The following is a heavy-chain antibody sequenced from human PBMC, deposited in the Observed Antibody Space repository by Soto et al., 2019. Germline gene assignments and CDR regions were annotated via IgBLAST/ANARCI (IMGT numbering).Heavy chain of an antibody. Sequence: PGGSLRLSCAASGFTFSSYGMHWVRQAPGKGLEWVAVISYDGSNKYYADSVKGRFTISRDNSKNTLYLQMNSLRAEDTAVYYCAKDLGSSRYYFDYWGQGTLVTVSS. CDR3: AKDLGSSRYYFDY. D-gene: IGHD6-6*01. J-gene: IGHJ4*02. CDR1: GFTFSSYG. V-gene: IGHV3-30*18. CDR2: ISYDGSNK.